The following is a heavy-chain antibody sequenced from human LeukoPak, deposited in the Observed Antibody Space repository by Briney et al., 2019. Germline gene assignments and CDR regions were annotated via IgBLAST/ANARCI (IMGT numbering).Heavy chain of an antibody. CDR3: TRLDY. V-gene: IGHV4-39*01. Sequence: PSETLSLTCTVSGDSLGSSSDYWGWVRQPPGKGLEWIGSFYYGGSTYYNPSLKSRVTISVDTSKNQFSLELSSVTASDTAIYYCTRLDYWGQGTLVTVSS. CDR1: GDSLGSSSDY. CDR2: FYYGGST. J-gene: IGHJ4*02.